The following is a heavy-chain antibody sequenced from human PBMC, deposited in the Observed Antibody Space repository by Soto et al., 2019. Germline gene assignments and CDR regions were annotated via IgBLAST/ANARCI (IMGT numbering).Heavy chain of an antibody. D-gene: IGHD1-1*01. CDR3: ARDGQQLAPYAMDV. CDR2: IWYDGSHT. V-gene: IGHV3-33*01. J-gene: IGHJ6*02. CDR1: GVIFKHHA. Sequence: QVQLVESGGGVVQPGRSLRLSCAASGVIFKHHAMHWVRQAAGKGLEWVAKIWYDGSHTYYTDSGKGRFTISRDNLKDMVYLQMDSLRAEDTAVYYCARDGQQLAPYAMDVWGQGTTVTVSS.